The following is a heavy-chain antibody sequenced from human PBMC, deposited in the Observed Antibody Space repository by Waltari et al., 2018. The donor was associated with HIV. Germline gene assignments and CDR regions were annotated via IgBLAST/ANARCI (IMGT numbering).Heavy chain of an antibody. V-gene: IGHV3-30*02. D-gene: IGHD5-12*01. CDR2: IRYDGSKK. CDR3: AKIPRDGYNN. CDR1: GFTFSSYG. J-gene: IGHJ4*02. Sequence: QVQLVESGGGVVQPGGSLRLSCAASGFTFSSYGMHWVRQAPGKGLEWVAFIRYDGSKKYYADSVKGRFTISRDNSKNTLYLQMNSLRAEDTAVYYCAKIPRDGYNNWGQGTLVTVSS.